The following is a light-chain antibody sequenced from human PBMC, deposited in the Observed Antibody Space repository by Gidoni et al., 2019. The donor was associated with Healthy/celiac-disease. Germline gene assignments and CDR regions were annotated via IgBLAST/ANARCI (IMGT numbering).Light chain of an antibody. V-gene: IGKV1-39*01. CDR1: QSISSY. CDR2: AAS. CDR3: QQSYSTFPFT. Sequence: DIKMTQSPSSLSASVGDRVTITCRASQSISSYLNWYQQKPGKAPKLLIYAASSLQSGVPSRFSGSGSGTDFTLTISSLQPEDFATYYCQQSYSTFPFTFGPGTKVDIK. J-gene: IGKJ3*01.